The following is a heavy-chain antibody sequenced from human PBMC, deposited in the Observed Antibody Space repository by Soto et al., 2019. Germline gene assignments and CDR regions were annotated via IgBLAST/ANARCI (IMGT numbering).Heavy chain of an antibody. CDR3: ARSLAENKLEPPRE. V-gene: IGHV1-8*01. Sequence: ASVKVSCKTSGYTFTSYDINWVRQATGQGLEWMGWMNPHSGNTGYAQKFQGRVTMTRSTSINTAYMELSSLRSEDTAVYFCARSLAENKLEPPREGGQGPLVPVSS. CDR1: GYTFTSYD. D-gene: IGHD3-3*01. J-gene: IGHJ4*02. CDR2: MNPHSGNT.